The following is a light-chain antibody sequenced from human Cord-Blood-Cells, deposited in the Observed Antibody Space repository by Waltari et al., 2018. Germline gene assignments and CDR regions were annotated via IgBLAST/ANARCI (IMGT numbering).Light chain of an antibody. CDR3: QQSYSTSIT. Sequence: DIQMTPSPSSLSASVGDRVTITCRASQSISSYLNWYQQKPGKAPKLLICAASSLQSGVPSRFSGSGSGTDFTLTISSLQPEDFATYYCQQSYSTSITFGQGTRLEIK. CDR1: QSISSY. CDR2: AAS. V-gene: IGKV1-39*01. J-gene: IGKJ5*01.